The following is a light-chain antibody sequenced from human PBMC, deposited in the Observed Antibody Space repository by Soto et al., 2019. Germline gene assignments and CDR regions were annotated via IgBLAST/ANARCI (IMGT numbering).Light chain of an antibody. CDR3: SSYTGSSTLVL. Sequence: QSALTQPASVSGSPGQSIAISCTGTGSDIGIYNFVSWFQQYPGQAPKLMIFEVSNRPSGVSNRFSGSKSGNTASLTISGLQAEDEADYYCSSYTGSSTLVLFGGGTKLTV. CDR1: GSDIGIYNF. V-gene: IGLV2-14*01. CDR2: EVS. J-gene: IGLJ2*01.